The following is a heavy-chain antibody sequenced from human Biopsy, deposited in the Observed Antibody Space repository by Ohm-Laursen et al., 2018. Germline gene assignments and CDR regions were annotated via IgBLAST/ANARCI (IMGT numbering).Heavy chain of an antibody. CDR2: ISYNERT. Sequence: SETLSLTCRVSGASVKTSGYFWAWIRQRPGKGLEWIGYISYNERTHYNPSLTSRLAISFDTSNNRISLQLRSVSVAGTAVYYCVREPKTGTAEAWYFDLWGRGSPVTVPS. J-gene: IGHJ2*01. D-gene: IGHD3-9*01. CDR3: VREPKTGTAEAWYFDL. CDR1: GASVKTSGYF. V-gene: IGHV4-31*03.